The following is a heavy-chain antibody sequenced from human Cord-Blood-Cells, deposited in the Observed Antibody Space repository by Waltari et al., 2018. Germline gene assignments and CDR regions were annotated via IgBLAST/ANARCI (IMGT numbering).Heavy chain of an antibody. J-gene: IGHJ3*02. V-gene: IGHV4-39*01. CDR1: GGSISSSSYY. D-gene: IGHD1-26*01. CDR3: ARHEIGANHAFDI. Sequence: QLQLQESGPGLVKPSETLSPTCTVSGGSISSSSYYWGWIRQPPGKGVEWIGSIYYSGSTDYNPSLKSRDTISVDTSKNQFSLKLSSVTAADTAVYYCARHEIGANHAFDIWGQGTMVTVSS. CDR2: IYYSGST.